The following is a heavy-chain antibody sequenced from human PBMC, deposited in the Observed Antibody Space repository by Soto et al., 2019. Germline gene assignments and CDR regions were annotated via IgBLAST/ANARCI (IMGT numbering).Heavy chain of an antibody. J-gene: IGHJ6*03. CDR1: GYSFTSYW. V-gene: IGHV5-51*01. Sequence: PGESLKISCKVSGYSFTSYWIGWVRQMPGKGLEWMGIIYPGDSDTRYSPSFQGQVTISADKSISTAYLQWSSLKASDTAMYYCARHHWNSYYYYYMDVWGKGTTVTVSS. D-gene: IGHD1-1*01. CDR2: IYPGDSDT. CDR3: ARHHWNSYYYYYMDV.